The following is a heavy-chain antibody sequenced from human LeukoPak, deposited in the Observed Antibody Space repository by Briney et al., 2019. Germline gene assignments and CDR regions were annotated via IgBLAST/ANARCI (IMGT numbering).Heavy chain of an antibody. CDR3: ARDPRHYYATDY. J-gene: IGHJ4*02. CDR2: IYYSGST. CDR1: GGSISTNSYS. V-gene: IGHV4-39*07. D-gene: IGHD3-10*01. Sequence: SETLSLTCIVSGGSISTNSYSWGWLRQPPGKGLEWIGSIYYSGSTYYNPSLKSRVTISVDTSKNQFSLKLSSVTAADTAVYYCARDPRHYYATDYWGQGTLVTVSS.